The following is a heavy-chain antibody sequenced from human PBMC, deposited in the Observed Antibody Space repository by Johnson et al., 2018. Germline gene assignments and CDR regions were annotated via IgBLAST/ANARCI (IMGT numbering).Heavy chain of an antibody. D-gene: IGHD6-19*01. CDR3: AKVAVAGRHAFDI. J-gene: IGHJ3*02. Sequence: QVQLVESGGGVVQPGRSLRLSCAASGFTFSSYGMHWVRQAPGKGLEWVAVISYDGSNKYYADSVKGRFTISRDNSKNPLYLQMNSLRAEDTAVYYCAKVAVAGRHAFDIWGQGTMVTVSS. V-gene: IGHV3-30*18. CDR2: ISYDGSNK. CDR1: GFTFSSYG.